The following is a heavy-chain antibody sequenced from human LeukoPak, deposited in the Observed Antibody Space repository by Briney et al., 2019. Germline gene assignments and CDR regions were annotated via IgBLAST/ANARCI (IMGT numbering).Heavy chain of an antibody. CDR2: INPSGGST. J-gene: IGHJ4*02. CDR3: ARDYCTNGVCYPWTD. CDR1: GYTFTSYY. Sequence: GASVKLSCKASGYTFTSYYMHWVRQAPGQGLEWMGIINPSGGSTSYAQKFQGRVTMTRDTSTSTVYMELSSLRSEDTAVYYCARDYCTNGVCYPWTDWGQGTLVTVSS. V-gene: IGHV1-46*01. D-gene: IGHD2-8*01.